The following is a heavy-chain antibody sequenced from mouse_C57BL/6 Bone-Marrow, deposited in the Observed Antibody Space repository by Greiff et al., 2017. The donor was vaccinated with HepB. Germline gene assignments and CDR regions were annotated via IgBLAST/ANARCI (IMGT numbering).Heavy chain of an antibody. CDR2: ISNGGGST. J-gene: IGHJ2*01. Sequence: EVQVVESGGGLVQPGGSLKLSCAASGFTFSDYYMYWVRQTPEKRLEWVAYISNGGGSTYYPDTVKGRFTISRDNAKNTLYLQMSRLKSEDTAMYYCARHGRSFDYWGQGTTLTVSS. V-gene: IGHV5-12*01. CDR1: GFTFSDYY. D-gene: IGHD4-1*01. CDR3: ARHGRSFDY.